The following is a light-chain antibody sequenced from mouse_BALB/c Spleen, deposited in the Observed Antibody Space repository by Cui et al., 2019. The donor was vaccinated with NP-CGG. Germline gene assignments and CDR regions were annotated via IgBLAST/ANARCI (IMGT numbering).Light chain of an antibody. CDR3: VLWYSNHWV. Sequence: QAVVTHESALTTSPGESDTLTSRTSTGAVTTSNYANWVQENPDHLFTGLIGGSNNRAPGVPARFSGSLIGDKAALTITGAQTEDEAIYFCVLWYSNHWVFGGGNKLTVL. V-gene: IGLV1*01. CDR1: TGAVTTSNY. CDR2: GSN. J-gene: IGLJ1*01.